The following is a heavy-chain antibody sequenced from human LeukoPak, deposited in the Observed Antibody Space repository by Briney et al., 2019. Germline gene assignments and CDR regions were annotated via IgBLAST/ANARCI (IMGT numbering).Heavy chain of an antibody. CDR3: ARYTDYYYGMDV. V-gene: IGHV4-30-2*01. D-gene: IGHD1-14*01. CDR1: GGSISSGGYY. CDR2: IYHSGST. Sequence: SETLSLTCTVSGGSISSGGYYWSWIRQPPGKGLEWIGYIYHSGSTYYNPSLKSRVTISVDRSKNQFSLKLSSVTAADTAVYYCARYTDYYYGMDVWGQGTTVTVSS. J-gene: IGHJ6*02.